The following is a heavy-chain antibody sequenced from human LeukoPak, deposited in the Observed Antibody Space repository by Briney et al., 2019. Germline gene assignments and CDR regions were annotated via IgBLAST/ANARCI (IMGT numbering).Heavy chain of an antibody. D-gene: IGHD2-2*01. CDR1: GGSFSGYY. CDR2: INHSGST. J-gene: IGHJ4*02. Sequence: PSETLSLTSAVYGGSFSGYYWSWICQPPGKGLEWIGEINHSGSTNYNPSLKSRVTISVDTSKNQFSLKLSSVTAADTAVYYCATVRVVVPATFYYWGQGTLVTVSS. V-gene: IGHV4-34*01. CDR3: ATVRVVVPATFYY.